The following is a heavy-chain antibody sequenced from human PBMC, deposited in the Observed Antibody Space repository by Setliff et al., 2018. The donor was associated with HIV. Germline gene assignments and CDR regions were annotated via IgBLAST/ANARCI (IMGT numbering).Heavy chain of an antibody. Sequence: ASVKVSCKASGYIFTGYYMHWVRQAPGQGLEWMGWINPNSGGTNYAQKFQGRVTMTRDTSITTAYMELSGLRSDDTAVYYCARVGSRTIWFLLDYWGQGTLVTVS. V-gene: IGHV1-2*02. D-gene: IGHD3-10*01. J-gene: IGHJ4*02. CDR2: INPNSGGT. CDR3: ARVGSRTIWFLLDY. CDR1: GYIFTGYY.